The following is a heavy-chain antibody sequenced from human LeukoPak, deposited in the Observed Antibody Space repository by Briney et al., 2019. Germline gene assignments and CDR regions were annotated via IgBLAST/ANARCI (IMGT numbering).Heavy chain of an antibody. D-gene: IGHD5-24*01. CDR3: AREGPGRDGCNLFDY. CDR1: GFTFSSYG. J-gene: IGHJ4*02. Sequence: QSGGSLRLSCAASGFTFSSYGMHWVRQAPGKGLEWVAVISYDGSNKYYADSVKGRFTISRDNSKNTLYLQMNSLRAEDTAVYYCAREGPGRDGCNLFDYWGQGTLVTVSS. V-gene: IGHV3-30*03. CDR2: ISYDGSNK.